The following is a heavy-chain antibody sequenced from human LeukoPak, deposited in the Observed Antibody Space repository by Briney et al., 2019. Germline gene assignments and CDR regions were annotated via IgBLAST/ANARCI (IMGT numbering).Heavy chain of an antibody. Sequence: AGGSLRLSCEASGFIFSNYAMHWVRQAPGKGLEWVAVISYDGSNKYYADSVKGRFTISRDNSKNTLYLQTNSLRAEDTAVYYCAREDTTTRYCSRTSCYTNFDYWGQGTLVTVSS. J-gene: IGHJ4*02. CDR3: AREDTTTRYCSRTSCYTNFDY. V-gene: IGHV3-30-3*01. CDR1: GFIFSNYA. CDR2: ISYDGSNK. D-gene: IGHD2-2*02.